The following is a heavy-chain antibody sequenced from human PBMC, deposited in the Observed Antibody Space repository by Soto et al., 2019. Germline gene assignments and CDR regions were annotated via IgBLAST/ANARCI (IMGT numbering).Heavy chain of an antibody. V-gene: IGHV3-66*01. CDR3: ARGRGSTGYLGREHSFDY. Sequence: EVQVVESGGGLVQPGGSLRLSCAASGFSVTNNYMNWVRQAPGKGLEWVSIIDIGGNTYYADSVKDRFTISRDNSXXTXXLHMDSLRAEDTAVYYCARGRGSTGYLGREHSFDYWGQGTLVTVSP. D-gene: IGHD2-2*01. J-gene: IGHJ4*02. CDR1: GFSVTNNY. CDR2: IDIGGNT.